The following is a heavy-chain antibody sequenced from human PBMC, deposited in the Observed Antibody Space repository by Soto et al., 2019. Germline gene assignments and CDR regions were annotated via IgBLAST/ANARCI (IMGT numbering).Heavy chain of an antibody. CDR2: IIPYLSVS. Sequence: QVQLVQSGAEVKKPGSSLRVSCKASGDTFNFYTINWVRQAPGLGLEWLGRIIPYLSVSNYAQKFQGRVTITADKYTSTAYMEVRSLRSEDTDMYYCATSFGSGYRAFDYWGQGALVTVSS. CDR1: GDTFNFYT. CDR3: ATSFGSGYRAFDY. V-gene: IGHV1-69*02. J-gene: IGHJ4*02. D-gene: IGHD3-10*01.